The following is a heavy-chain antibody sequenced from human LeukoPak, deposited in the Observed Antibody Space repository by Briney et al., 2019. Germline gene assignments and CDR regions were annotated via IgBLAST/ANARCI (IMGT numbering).Heavy chain of an antibody. CDR3: AREGRPIAAAGDY. CDR2: ISSSSNIM. J-gene: IGHJ4*02. Sequence: PGGSVRLSCAASGFTFSSYSMNWVRQAPGKGLEWVAYISSSSNIMYHADSVKGRFTISRDNAKNSLYLQMNSLRAEDTAVYYCAREGRPIAAAGDYWGQGTLVTVSS. CDR1: GFTFSSYS. D-gene: IGHD6-13*01. V-gene: IGHV3-48*01.